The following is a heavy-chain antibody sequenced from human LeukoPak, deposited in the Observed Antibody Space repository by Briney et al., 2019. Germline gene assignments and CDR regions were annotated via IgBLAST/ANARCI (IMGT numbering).Heavy chain of an antibody. CDR1: GFSISSGGYY. J-gene: IGHJ4*02. D-gene: IGHD1-26*01. CDR2: IYYSRRT. Sequence: SETLSLTCTVSGFSISSGGYYWSWIRQHPGMGLEWIGYIYYSRRTYYNPSLKSRGTISVDTSKNQFSLQLSSVTAADAAVYYCALVGARRVSFDYWGQGTLVTVSS. V-gene: IGHV4-31*02. CDR3: ALVGARRVSFDY.